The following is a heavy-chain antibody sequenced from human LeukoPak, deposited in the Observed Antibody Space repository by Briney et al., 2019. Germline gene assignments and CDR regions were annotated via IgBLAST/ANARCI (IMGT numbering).Heavy chain of an antibody. D-gene: IGHD2-15*01. Sequence: GGSLRLSCAASGFTVSSNYMSWVRQAPGTGLEFVSIIYSGGSTYYSDSLKDRFTISRDNSKNTLYLQMNSRRVEDTAVYYCERHSRYCRGDTCYSGHDYWGQGTLVIVSS. CDR1: GFTVSSNY. CDR2: IYSGGST. V-gene: IGHV3-53*01. CDR3: ERHSRYCRGDTCYSGHDY. J-gene: IGHJ4*02.